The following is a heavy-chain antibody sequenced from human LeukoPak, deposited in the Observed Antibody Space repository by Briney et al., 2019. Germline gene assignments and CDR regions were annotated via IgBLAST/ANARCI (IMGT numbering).Heavy chain of an antibody. CDR2: INANSGTT. CDR3: AKPISGGLAVTADWFHP. Sequence: GGSLRLSCAASGFAFSVYAMSWLRQPPRKGLEWVSTINANSGTTSYAASVRGRFTISRDNSKNTLYLQLNTLRADDTATYYCAKPISGGLAVTADWFHPWGQGTLVVVSS. D-gene: IGHD6-19*01. CDR1: GFAFSVYA. J-gene: IGHJ5*01. V-gene: IGHV3-23*01.